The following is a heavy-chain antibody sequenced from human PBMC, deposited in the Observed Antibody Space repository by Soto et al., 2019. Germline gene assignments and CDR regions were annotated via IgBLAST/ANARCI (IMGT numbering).Heavy chain of an antibody. Sequence: ASLKVSCTASGYTLTSYGISWVRQAPGQGREWMGWISAYNGNTNYAQKLQGRVTMTSDTSTSTAYMELRSLRSDDTAVYYCARDRVRTVDYWGQGTLVTVSS. V-gene: IGHV1-18*01. CDR2: ISAYNGNT. CDR3: ARDRVRTVDY. CDR1: GYTLTSYG. J-gene: IGHJ4*02. D-gene: IGHD1-1*01.